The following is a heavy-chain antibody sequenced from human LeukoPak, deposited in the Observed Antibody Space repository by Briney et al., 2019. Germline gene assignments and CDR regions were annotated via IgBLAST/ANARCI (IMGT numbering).Heavy chain of an antibody. D-gene: IGHD5-24*01. CDR1: GFTFSSYG. CDR2: ISYDGSNK. V-gene: IGHV3-30*03. Sequence: GGSLRLSCAASGFTFSSYGMHWVRQAPGKGLEWVAVISYDGSNKYYADSVMGRFTISRDNSKNTLYLQMNSLRAEDTAVYYCAREGSRDGYNRNYYYYYGMDDWGQGTTVTVSS. J-gene: IGHJ6*02. CDR3: AREGSRDGYNRNYYYYYGMDD.